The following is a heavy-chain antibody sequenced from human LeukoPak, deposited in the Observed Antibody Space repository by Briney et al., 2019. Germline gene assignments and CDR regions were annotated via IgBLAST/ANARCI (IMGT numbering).Heavy chain of an antibody. Sequence: ASVKVSCKASGYTFTGYYMHWVRKAPGQGLEWMGWINPNSGGTNYAQKFQGRVTMTRNTSISTAYMELSSLRSEDTAVYYCARREGYGYYYYMDVWGKGTTVTVSS. CDR2: INPNSGGT. CDR1: GYTFTGYY. D-gene: IGHD3-16*01. CDR3: ARREGYGYYYYMDV. V-gene: IGHV1-2*02. J-gene: IGHJ6*03.